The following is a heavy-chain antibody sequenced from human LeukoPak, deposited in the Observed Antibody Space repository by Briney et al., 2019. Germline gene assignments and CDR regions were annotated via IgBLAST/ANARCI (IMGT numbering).Heavy chain of an antibody. Sequence: PGGSLRLSCAASGFIFTGYGMSWVRQAPGKGLEWVSDISGSGGSTYYADSVKGRFTISRENSKNTLYLQMDSLRVEDTAVYYCAKEIHDSSGYYYYFDCWGQGTLVTVSS. CDR2: ISGSGGST. V-gene: IGHV3-23*01. CDR1: GFIFTGYG. CDR3: AKEIHDSSGYYYYFDC. D-gene: IGHD3-22*01. J-gene: IGHJ4*02.